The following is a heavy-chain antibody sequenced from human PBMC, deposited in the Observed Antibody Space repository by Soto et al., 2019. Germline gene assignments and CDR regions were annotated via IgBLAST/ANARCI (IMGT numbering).Heavy chain of an antibody. CDR1: GLIFSDYA. CDR3: AKDRFGIVGPVDY. Sequence: EVQLLESGGNLVQPGGSLRLSCAASGLIFSDYAMSWVRQAPGKGLECVACISGSGGDTFYADSVKGRFTISRDNSKNTLSLRMNSLRVDDTAVYFCAKDRFGIVGPVDYWGQGTLVTVSS. D-gene: IGHD1-26*01. CDR2: ISGSGGDT. V-gene: IGHV3-23*01. J-gene: IGHJ4*02.